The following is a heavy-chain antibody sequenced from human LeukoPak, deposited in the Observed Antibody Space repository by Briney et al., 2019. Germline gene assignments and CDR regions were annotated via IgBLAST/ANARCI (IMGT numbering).Heavy chain of an antibody. CDR3: ARDLRANYYASID. V-gene: IGHV1-69*05. CDR1: GGTFSSYA. Sequence: ASVKVSCKASGGTFSSYAISWGRQAPEQGLEGMGGIIPIFGTANYAQKFQGRVTITTDESTSTAYMELSSLRSEDTAVYYCARDLRANYYASIDWGQGTLVTVSS. J-gene: IGHJ4*02. D-gene: IGHD3-10*01. CDR2: IIPIFGTA.